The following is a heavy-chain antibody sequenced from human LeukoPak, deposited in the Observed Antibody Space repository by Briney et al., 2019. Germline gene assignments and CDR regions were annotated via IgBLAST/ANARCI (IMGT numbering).Heavy chain of an antibody. CDR1: GYTFTTYW. V-gene: IGHV5-51*01. J-gene: IGHJ4*02. CDR3: ARVMTTLTGFDS. Sequence: GESLKISCKGSGYTFTTYWIGWVRQMPGKGLEWMGIIYPGDSDTRYSPSFQGQVTISADKSINTAYLQWSSLKASDTAIYYCARVMTTLTGFDSWGQGTLVTVS. D-gene: IGHD3-9*01. CDR2: IYPGDSDT.